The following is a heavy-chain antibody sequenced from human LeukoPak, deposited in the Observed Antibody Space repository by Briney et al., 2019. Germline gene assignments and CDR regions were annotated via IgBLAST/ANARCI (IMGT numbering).Heavy chain of an antibody. V-gene: IGHV3-30*02. CDR3: AKGYGTNLYYYYMEG. CDR2: IRYDGNNK. CDR1: GFTFSSYA. Sequence: GGSLRLSCVASGFTFSSYALYWVRQAPGKGLEWVAFIRYDGNNKYYTDSVKGRFTISRDNSKNTQYLQMNSLRPEDTAVYYCAKGYGTNLYYYYMEGWGKGTTVTVSS. J-gene: IGHJ6*03. D-gene: IGHD2-8*01.